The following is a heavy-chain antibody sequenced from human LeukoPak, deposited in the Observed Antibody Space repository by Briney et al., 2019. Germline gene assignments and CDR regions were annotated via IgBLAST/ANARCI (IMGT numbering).Heavy chain of an antibody. D-gene: IGHD1-7*01. V-gene: IGHV4-31*03. Sequence: SSQTLSLTCTVSGGSVSSRSSYWNWIRQHPGKGLEWIGYIYYSGSTYYNPSLKSRVTISVDTSKNQFSLKLSSVTAADTAVYYCTRDGGLELPRRHDAFDIWGQGTMVTVSS. J-gene: IGHJ3*02. CDR2: IYYSGST. CDR1: GGSVSSRSSY. CDR3: TRDGGLELPRRHDAFDI.